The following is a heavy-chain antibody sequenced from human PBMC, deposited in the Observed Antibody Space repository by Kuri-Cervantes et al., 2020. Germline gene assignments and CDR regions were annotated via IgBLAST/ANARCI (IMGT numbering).Heavy chain of an antibody. CDR3: ARGLPEGWGYFEY. Sequence: GESLKISCAASGFTFSSYAMHWVCQAPGKGLEWVAVISYDGSNKYYADSVKGRFTISRDNSKNTLYLQMNSLRAEDTAVYYCARGLPEGWGYFEYWGQGTLVTVSS. J-gene: IGHJ4*02. CDR2: ISYDGSNK. CDR1: GFTFSSYA. D-gene: IGHD6-19*01. V-gene: IGHV3-30-3*01.